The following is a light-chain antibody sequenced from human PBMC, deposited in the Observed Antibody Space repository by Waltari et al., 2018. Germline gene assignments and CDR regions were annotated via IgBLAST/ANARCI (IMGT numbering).Light chain of an antibody. CDR3: QHHFRLPAT. Sequence: EIVLTQSPVSLSLSPGERATLSCRSSQSISRSLAWYQQKPGQAPRLLIYGASNRATGVPPRFSGSGSGTDFSLTISGLEPEDSAVYYCQHHFRLPATFGQGTKVEIK. CDR1: QSISRS. J-gene: IGKJ1*01. V-gene: IGKV3-20*01. CDR2: GAS.